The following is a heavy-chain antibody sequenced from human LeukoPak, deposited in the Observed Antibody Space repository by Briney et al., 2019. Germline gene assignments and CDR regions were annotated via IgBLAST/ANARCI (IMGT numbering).Heavy chain of an antibody. V-gene: IGHV4-59*08. J-gene: IGHJ4*02. CDR1: GGSISSYY. CDR2: IYYSGST. CDR3: AGFSSSSGFYY. Sequence: SQTLSLTCTVSGGSISSYYWSWIRQPPGKGLEWIGYIYYSGSTNYNPSLKSRVTISVDTSKNQFSLKLSSVTAADTAVYYCAGFSSSSGFYYWGQGTLVTVSS. D-gene: IGHD6-6*01.